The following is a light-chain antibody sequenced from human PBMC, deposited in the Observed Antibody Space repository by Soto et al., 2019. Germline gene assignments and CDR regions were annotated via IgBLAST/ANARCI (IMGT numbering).Light chain of an antibody. J-gene: IGKJ3*01. V-gene: IGKV1-27*01. CDR1: QGISNY. CDR2: AAS. CDR3: QKYNSAQFT. Sequence: DIQMTQSPSSLSASVGDRVTITYRASQGISNYLAWYQHKPGKVPKLLIYAASTWQSGVPSRFSGSGSGADFTLTISSLQPEDVATYYCQKYNSAQFTFGPGNKVDIK.